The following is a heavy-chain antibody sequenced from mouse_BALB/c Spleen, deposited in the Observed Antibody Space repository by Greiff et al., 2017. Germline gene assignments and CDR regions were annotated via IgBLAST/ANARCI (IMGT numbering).Heavy chain of an antibody. CDR2: IYPGDGDT. J-gene: IGHJ1*01. Sequence: VQLQQSGAELVRPGSSGKISCKASGNEFSSYWMNGGKKRPGQGLEWIGQIYPGDGDTTNNGKLKGKATLTADKSSSTAYMQLSSLTSEDSAVYFCAREGAGRWYFDVWGAGTTVTVSS. D-gene: IGHD3-3*01. CDR1: GNEFSSYW. V-gene: IGHV1-80*01. CDR3: AREGAGRWYFDV.